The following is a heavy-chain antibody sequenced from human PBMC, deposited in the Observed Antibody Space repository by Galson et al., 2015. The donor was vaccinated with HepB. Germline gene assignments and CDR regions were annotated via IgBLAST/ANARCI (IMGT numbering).Heavy chain of an antibody. Sequence: CAISGDSVSSNSAAWNWIRQSPSRGLEWLGRTYYRSKWYNDYAVSVKSRITINPDTSKNQFSLQLNSVTPEDTAVYYCARAAFSTLAAAGPSWVWGTAYYYYGMDVWGQGTTVTVSS. J-gene: IGHJ6*02. CDR1: GDSVSSNSAA. CDR2: TYYRSKWYN. CDR3: ARAAFSTLAAAGPSWVWGTAYYYYGMDV. D-gene: IGHD6-13*01. V-gene: IGHV6-1*01.